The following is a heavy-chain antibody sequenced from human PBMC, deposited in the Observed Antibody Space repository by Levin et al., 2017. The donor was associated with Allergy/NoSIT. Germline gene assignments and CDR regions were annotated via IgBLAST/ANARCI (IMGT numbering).Heavy chain of an antibody. V-gene: IGHV3-30*18. CDR2: ISYDGYYK. J-gene: IGHJ4*02. CDR1: GFTFSSYG. D-gene: IGHD2-2*01. Sequence: GGSLRLSCAASGFTFSSYGMHWVRQAPGKGLEWVAVISYDGYYKYYADSVKGRFTISRDNSKNTLYLQMNSLRAEDTAVYSCAKDGNVVTAAIWGQGTLVTVSS. CDR3: AKDGNVVTAAI.